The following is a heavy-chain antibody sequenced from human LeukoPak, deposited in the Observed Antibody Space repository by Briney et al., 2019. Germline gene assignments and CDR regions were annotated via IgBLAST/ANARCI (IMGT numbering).Heavy chain of an antibody. V-gene: IGHV4-34*01. CDR2: INHSGST. D-gene: IGHD3-3*01. CDR3: ATGHGYYDFWSGYYRQGNWFDP. J-gene: IGHJ5*02. Sequence: SETLSLTCAVYGGSFSGYYWSWIRQPPGKGLEWIGEINHSGSTNYNPSLKSRVTISVDASKNQFSLKLSSVTAADTAVYYCATGHGYYDFWSGYYRQGNWFDPWGQGTLVTVSS. CDR1: GGSFSGYY.